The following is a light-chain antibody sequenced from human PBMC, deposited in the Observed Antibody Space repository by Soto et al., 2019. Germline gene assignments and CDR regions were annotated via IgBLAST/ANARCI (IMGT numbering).Light chain of an antibody. V-gene: IGKV3-20*01. CDR3: QQYSRAPLT. CDR2: GAS. CDR1: QSVTDNY. J-gene: IGKJ1*01. Sequence: EIVLTQSPATLSLSPGERATLSCRASQSVTDNYLAWYQQKPGQAPRLVISGASSRTSGLPDRFSASGSGTDFTLTISRLEPEDFAVYYCQQYSRAPLTFGQGTKVEIK.